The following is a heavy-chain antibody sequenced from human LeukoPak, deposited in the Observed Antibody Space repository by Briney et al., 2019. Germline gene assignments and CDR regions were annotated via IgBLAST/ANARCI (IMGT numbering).Heavy chain of an antibody. CDR1: GYSISSGYY. V-gene: IGHV4-38-2*02. J-gene: IGHJ4*02. CDR3: ARSSARGSLFLDY. Sequence: PSETLSLTCTVSGYSISSGYYWGWIRQPPGKGLEWIGSIYYSGSTYYNPSLKSRVTISVDTSKNQFSLKLSSVTAADTAVYYCARSSARGSLFLDYWGQGTLVTASS. D-gene: IGHD1-26*01. CDR2: IYYSGST.